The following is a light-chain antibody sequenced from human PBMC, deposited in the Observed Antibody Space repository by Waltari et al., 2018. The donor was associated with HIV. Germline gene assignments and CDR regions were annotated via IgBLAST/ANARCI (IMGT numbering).Light chain of an antibody. Sequence: EIVMTQSPATLSVSPGERATLSCRASQSISNNLAWYQQKPGQAPRLLIYGASTRATGITARMSGSGSGTEFTPTIISLQSEDFAVYYCQQYNNWPPITFGQGTRLEIK. V-gene: IGKV3-15*01. CDR1: QSISNN. CDR2: GAS. J-gene: IGKJ5*01. CDR3: QQYNNWPPIT.